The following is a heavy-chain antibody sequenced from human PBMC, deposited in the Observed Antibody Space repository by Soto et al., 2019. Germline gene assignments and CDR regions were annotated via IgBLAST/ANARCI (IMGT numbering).Heavy chain of an antibody. CDR1: GGSISSSSYY. J-gene: IGHJ6*02. CDR3: ARRRRIGSYGMDV. CDR2: IYYSGST. V-gene: IGHV4-39*01. Sequence: QLQLQESGPGLVKPSETLSLTCTVSGGSISSSSYYWGWIRQPPGKGLEWIGSIYYSGSTYYNPSLKSRVTISVDTSKNQFPLKLSSVTAADTAVYYCARRRRIGSYGMDVWGQGTTVTVSS.